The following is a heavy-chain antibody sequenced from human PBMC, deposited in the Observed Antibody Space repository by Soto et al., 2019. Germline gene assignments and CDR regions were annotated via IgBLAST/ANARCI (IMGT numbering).Heavy chain of an antibody. Sequence: SETLSLTCAVSGGSISKSSYYWVWIRQPPGKGLEWVGSMSYSGSTYYNPSLKSRVAISVDTTKNQLSLQVSSVTAADTAVYYCSRRAPEGFDPWGQGTLVTVSS. V-gene: IGHV4-39*01. CDR2: MSYSGST. CDR3: SRRAPEGFDP. J-gene: IGHJ5*02. CDR1: GGSISKSSYY.